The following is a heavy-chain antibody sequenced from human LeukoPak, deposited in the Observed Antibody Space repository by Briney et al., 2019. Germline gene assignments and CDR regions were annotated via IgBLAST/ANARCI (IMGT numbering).Heavy chain of an antibody. D-gene: IGHD2-2*01. V-gene: IGHV3-30*18. Sequence: GGSLRLSCAASGFTFSSFGMHWVRQASGKGPEWMAVVSYDGSKKFYGDSVKGRFTISRDNSKNTVYLQMNSLRAEDTAVYYCAKERSTTTWYDHWGQGILVTVSS. CDR2: VSYDGSKK. J-gene: IGHJ4*02. CDR3: AKERSTTTWYDH. CDR1: GFTFSSFG.